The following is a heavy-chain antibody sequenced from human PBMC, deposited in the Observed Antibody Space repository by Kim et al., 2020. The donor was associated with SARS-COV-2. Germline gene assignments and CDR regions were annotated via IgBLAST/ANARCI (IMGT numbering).Heavy chain of an antibody. Sequence: SETLSLTCTVSGGSISSGGYYWSWIRQHPGQGLEWNGYNYYSGSTNHNPSLKSRVTISVDKSKNPFSLKLSSVTAADTAVYYCARGSTVAGPCAFDNWGQGTMVTVSS. V-gene: IGHV4-31*03. J-gene: IGHJ3*02. D-gene: IGHD4-17*01. CDR1: GGSISSGGYY. CDR3: ARGSTVAGPCAFDN. CDR2: NYYSGST.